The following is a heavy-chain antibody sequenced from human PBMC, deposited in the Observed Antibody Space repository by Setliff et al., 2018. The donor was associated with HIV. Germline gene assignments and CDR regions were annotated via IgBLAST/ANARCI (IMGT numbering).Heavy chain of an antibody. CDR1: GYTFTSYY. D-gene: IGHD4-4*01. Sequence: ASVKVSCKASGYTFTSYYLHWVRQAPGQGLEWMAIINPSGGSTSYAQKFQGRVTMTSDTSTSTVYMELSSLRSEDTAVYYCARALYTNLAHFDYLGQGTLVTVSS. V-gene: IGHV1-46*01. J-gene: IGHJ4*02. CDR2: INPSGGST. CDR3: ARALYTNLAHFDY.